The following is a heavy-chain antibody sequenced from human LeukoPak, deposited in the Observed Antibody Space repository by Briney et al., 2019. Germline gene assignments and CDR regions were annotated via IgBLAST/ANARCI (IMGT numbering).Heavy chain of an antibody. CDR1: GYTFTSYA. Sequence: ASVKVSCKASGYTFTSYAMHWVRQAPGQRLEWMGWINAGNGNTKYSQKFQGRVTITRDTSASTAYMELSSLRSEDTAVYYCARVPKTILGVVITENWFDPWGQGTLVTVSS. CDR2: INAGNGNT. J-gene: IGHJ5*02. D-gene: IGHD3-3*01. CDR3: ARVPKTILGVVITENWFDP. V-gene: IGHV1-3*01.